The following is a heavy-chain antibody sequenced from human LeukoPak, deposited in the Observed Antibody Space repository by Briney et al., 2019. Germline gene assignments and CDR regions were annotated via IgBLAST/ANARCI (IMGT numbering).Heavy chain of an antibody. CDR3: ARGGYSGYDYSPLYYYYLDV. CDR2: ISYDGSNK. Sequence: GGSLRLFCAASGFTFSSYAMHWVRRAPGKGLEWVAVISYDGSNKYYADSVKGRFTISRDNSKNTLYLQMNSLRAEDTAVYYCARGGYSGYDYSPLYYYYLDVWGKGTTVTVSS. J-gene: IGHJ6*03. D-gene: IGHD5-12*01. CDR1: GFTFSSYA. V-gene: IGHV3-30*04.